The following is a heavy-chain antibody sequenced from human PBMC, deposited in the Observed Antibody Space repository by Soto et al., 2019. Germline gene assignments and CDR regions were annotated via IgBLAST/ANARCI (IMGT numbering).Heavy chain of an antibody. V-gene: IGHV3-11*05. CDR2: ISGSSSDT. CDR3: ASGPRRLRD. Sequence: QVQLVESGGGLVKPGGSLRLSCAASGFTLSDSYMSWLRQAPGKGLESLSYISGSSSDTNYADSVKGRFTISRDNAKNSLYLQMNSLRAEDTAVYYCASGPRRLRDWGKGTLVSVSS. CDR1: GFTLSDSY. J-gene: IGHJ4*02.